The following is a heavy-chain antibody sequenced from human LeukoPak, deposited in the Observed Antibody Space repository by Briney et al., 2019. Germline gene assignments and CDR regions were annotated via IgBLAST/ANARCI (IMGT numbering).Heavy chain of an antibody. Sequence: SETLSLTCTLSGGSNTSGDYFWRWIRQSAEKGLEWIGRVYTGGRTSYNPSLNSRVTMSLDPSKSQFSLELTSVTAADTAVYYCKNGLRTAFSPRCFRFVPSGQGALVIVAS. CDR1: GGSNTSGDYF. CDR2: VYTGGRT. J-gene: IGHJ5*02. D-gene: IGHD5/OR15-5a*01. V-gene: IGHV4-61*02. CDR3: KNGLRTAFSPRCFRFVP.